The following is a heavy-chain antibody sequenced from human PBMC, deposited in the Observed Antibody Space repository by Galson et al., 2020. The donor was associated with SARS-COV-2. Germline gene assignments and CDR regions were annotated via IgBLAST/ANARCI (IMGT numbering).Heavy chain of an antibody. D-gene: IGHD3-16*01. CDR1: GFTFDDYD. CDR3: AKGGREDYDDVYTWIDP. CDR2: ISHDGTKV. J-gene: IGHJ5*02. Sequence: GGSLRLSCAASGFTFDDYDIHWVRLAPGKGLEWVAVISHDGTKVYYGDSVKGRFAISRDNSKNTVYLQMNSLRSEDTALYFCAKGGREDYDDVYTWIDPWGQGTLVTVSS. V-gene: IGHV3-30*18.